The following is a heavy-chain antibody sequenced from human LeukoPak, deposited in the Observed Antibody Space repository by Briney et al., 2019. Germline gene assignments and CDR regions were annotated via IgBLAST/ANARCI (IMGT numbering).Heavy chain of an antibody. V-gene: IGHV1-24*01. CDR3: ATVGDGDRYSGYFDL. CDR1: GYTLTELS. Sequence: ASVKVSCKVSGYTLTELSMHWVRQAPGKGLEWMGGFDPEDGETIYAQKFQGRVTMAEDTSTDTAYMELSSLRSEDTAVYYCATVGDGDRYSGYFDLWGRGTLVTVSS. J-gene: IGHJ2*01. CDR2: FDPEDGET. D-gene: IGHD4-17*01.